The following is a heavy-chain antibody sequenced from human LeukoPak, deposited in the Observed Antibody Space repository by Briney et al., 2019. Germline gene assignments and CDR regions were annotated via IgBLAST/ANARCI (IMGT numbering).Heavy chain of an antibody. D-gene: IGHD6-13*01. CDR1: GGSISSSSYY. Sequence: SETLSLTCTVSGGSISSSSYYWGWIRQPPGKGLEWIGSIYYSGSTYYNPSLKSRVTISVDTSKNQFSLKLSSVTAADTAVYYCARDHRAAAGTSWGQGTLVTVSS. V-gene: IGHV4-39*07. CDR2: IYYSGST. CDR3: ARDHRAAAGTS. J-gene: IGHJ4*02.